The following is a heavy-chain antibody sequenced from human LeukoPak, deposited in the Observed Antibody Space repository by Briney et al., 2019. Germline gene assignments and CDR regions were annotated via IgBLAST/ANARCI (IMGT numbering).Heavy chain of an antibody. D-gene: IGHD3-10*01. CDR3: ARDRRIYGSGSYGAFDI. J-gene: IGHJ3*02. Sequence: SETLSLTCTVSGGSISSGDYYWSWIRQPPGKGLEWSGYIYYSGSTYYNPSLKSRVTISVDTSKNQFSLKLSSVTAADTAVYYCARDRRIYGSGSYGAFDIWGQGTMVTVSS. CDR1: GGSISSGDYY. V-gene: IGHV4-30-4*01. CDR2: IYYSGST.